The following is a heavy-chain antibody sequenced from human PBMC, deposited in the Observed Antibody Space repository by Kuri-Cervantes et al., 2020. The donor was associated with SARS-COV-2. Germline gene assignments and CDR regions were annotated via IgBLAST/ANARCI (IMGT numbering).Heavy chain of an antibody. CDR1: GFTFSSYW. CDR3: AREIITIFGVNFDY. Sequence: GGSLRLSCAASGFTFSSYWMSWVRQAPGKGLEWVANIKQDGSEKYYVDSVKGRFTISRDNAKNSLYLQMNSLRAEDTAMYYCAREIITIFGVNFDYWGQGTLVTVSS. J-gene: IGHJ4*02. V-gene: IGHV3-7*01. CDR2: IKQDGSEK. D-gene: IGHD3-3*01.